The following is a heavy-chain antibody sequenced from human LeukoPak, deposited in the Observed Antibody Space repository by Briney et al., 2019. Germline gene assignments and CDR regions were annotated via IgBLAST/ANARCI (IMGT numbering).Heavy chain of an antibody. CDR2: IYYSGST. D-gene: IGHD3-22*01. J-gene: IGHJ4*02. CDR3: ASYSYYYDSSGYFDY. Sequence: SETLCLTCTVSGGSISSYYWSWIRRPPGKGLEWIGYIYYSGSTNYNPSLKSRVTISVDTSKNQFSLKLSSVTAADTAVYYCASYSYYYDSSGYFDYWGQGTLVTVSS. CDR1: GGSISSYY. V-gene: IGHV4-59*01.